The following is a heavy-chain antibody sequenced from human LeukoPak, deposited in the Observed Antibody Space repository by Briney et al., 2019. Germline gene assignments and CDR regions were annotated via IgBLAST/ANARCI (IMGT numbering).Heavy chain of an antibody. D-gene: IGHD3-10*01. Sequence: PSQTLSLTCTVSGGSISSGNYYWSWIRQPPGKGLEWIGYIYSSGSNYYSPSLKSRLTISVDTSKNQFSLKLSSVTAADTAVYYCARGPFYASGSTDFQHWGQGTLVTVSS. V-gene: IGHV4-30-4*01. J-gene: IGHJ1*01. CDR2: IYSSGSN. CDR3: ARGPFYASGSTDFQH. CDR1: GGSISSGNYY.